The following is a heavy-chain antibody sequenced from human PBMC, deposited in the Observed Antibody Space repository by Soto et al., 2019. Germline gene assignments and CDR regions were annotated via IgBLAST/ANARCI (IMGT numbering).Heavy chain of an antibody. CDR3: ARGEDLDRSSDI. V-gene: IGHV1-69*13. CDR2: IIPIFGTT. J-gene: IGHJ3*02. CDR1: GGTFSSYA. Sequence: SVKVSCKASGGTFSSYAISWVRQAPGQGLEWMGGIIPIFGTTNYAQKFQGRVTITADESTSTAYMKLSSLRSEDTAVYYCARGEDLDRSSDIWGQGTMVTVSS. D-gene: IGHD1-1*01.